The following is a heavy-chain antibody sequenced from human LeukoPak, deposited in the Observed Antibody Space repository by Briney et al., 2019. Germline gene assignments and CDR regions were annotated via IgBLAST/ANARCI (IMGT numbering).Heavy chain of an antibody. CDR1: GYTFTNYW. CDR3: ARAQSGYDAFDM. D-gene: IGHD5-12*01. V-gene: IGHV5-51*01. CDR2: IYPDDSDT. J-gene: IGHJ3*02. Sequence: GESLKISRKVSGYTFTNYWIAWVRQMPGKGLEWMGIIYPDDSDTRYSPSFQGQVTISADKSISTAYLQWSSLKASDTAMYYCARAQSGYDAFDMWGQGTMVTVSS.